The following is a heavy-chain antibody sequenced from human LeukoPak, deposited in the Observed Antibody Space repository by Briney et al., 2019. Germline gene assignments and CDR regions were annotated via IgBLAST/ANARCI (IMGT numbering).Heavy chain of an antibody. V-gene: IGHV4-4*07. Sequence: SETLSLTCTASGDSISSYYWSWIRQPAGQGLEWIGRYTSGSTNYNPSLQSRVTMSVDTSKNQLSLKMRSVTAADTAVYYCAVYKWNGSFDSWGQGTLVTVSS. CDR1: GDSISSYY. CDR2: YTSGST. CDR3: AVYKWNGSFDS. D-gene: IGHD1-20*01. J-gene: IGHJ4*02.